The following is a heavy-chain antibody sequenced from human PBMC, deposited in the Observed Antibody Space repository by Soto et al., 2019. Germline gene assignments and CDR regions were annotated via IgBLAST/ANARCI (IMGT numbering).Heavy chain of an antibody. Sequence: SQTLSLTCAISGDTVSTNTAAWNWIRQSPSRGLEWLGRIYYKSRWYNDYSESLKSRIAIIPDTSRNQFSLQLNSVIPEDTAVYYCARDWGYDPDPTYYYGMDVWGQGTKVIVSS. D-gene: IGHD5-12*01. CDR2: IYYKSRWYN. J-gene: IGHJ6*02. CDR1: GDTVSTNTAA. CDR3: ARDWGYDPDPTYYYGMDV. V-gene: IGHV6-1*01.